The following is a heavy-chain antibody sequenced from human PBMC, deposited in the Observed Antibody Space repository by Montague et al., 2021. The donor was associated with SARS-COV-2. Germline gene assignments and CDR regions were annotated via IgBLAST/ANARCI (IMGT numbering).Heavy chain of an antibody. CDR1: GDSISSGRYH. J-gene: IGHJ5*02. Sequence: TLSLTCTVSGDSISSGRYHWSWVRQPAGKGLEFMGRIYITGATNYNPSLKSRVAISVDTSKNQFSLKLTSVTAADTAVYHCAREQVMWWFDPWGQGTLVTVSS. V-gene: IGHV4-61*02. D-gene: IGHD2-21*01. CDR3: AREQVMWWFDP. CDR2: IYITGAT.